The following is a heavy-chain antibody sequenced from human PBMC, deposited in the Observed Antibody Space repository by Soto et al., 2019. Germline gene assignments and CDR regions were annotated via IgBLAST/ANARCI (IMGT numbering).Heavy chain of an antibody. Sequence: PGGSLRLSCAASGFTFRNYWMNWVRQAPGKGLEWVANIKQDGSERDYVDSVKGRFTISRDNAENSLYLQMNGLRAEDTAVYYCARDGGYDYVWGNLYNDYWGLGTLVTVSS. CDR2: IKQDGSER. D-gene: IGHD3-10*02. V-gene: IGHV3-7*01. CDR3: ARDGGYDYVWGNLYNDY. CDR1: GFTFRNYW. J-gene: IGHJ4*02.